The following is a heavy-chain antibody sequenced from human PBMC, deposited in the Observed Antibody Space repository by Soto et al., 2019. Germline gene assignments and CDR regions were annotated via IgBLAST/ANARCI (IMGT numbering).Heavy chain of an antibody. CDR1: GFTFSSYW. CDR2: IKQDGSEK. CDR3: ARDVKSNLGELLASYYYFMDV. Sequence: GGSLRLSCAASGFTFSSYWMSWVRQAPGKGLEWVANIKQDGSEKYYVDSVKGRFTISRDNAKNSLYLQMNSLRAEDTAVYYCARDVKSNLGELLASYYYFMDVWGKGTTVTVSS. D-gene: IGHD3-16*01. J-gene: IGHJ6*03. V-gene: IGHV3-7*01.